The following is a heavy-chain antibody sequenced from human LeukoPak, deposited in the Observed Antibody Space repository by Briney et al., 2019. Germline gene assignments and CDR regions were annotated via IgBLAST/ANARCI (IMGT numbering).Heavy chain of an antibody. Sequence: GGSLRLSCAASGFTFSDYYMSWIRQAPGKGLEWVSYISSSSSYTNCADSVKGRFTISRDNAKNTLYLQMNSLRAEDTAVYYCARLGNSGYYFDYWGQGTLVTVSS. J-gene: IGHJ4*02. CDR3: ARLGNSGYYFDY. CDR2: ISSSSSYT. CDR1: GFTFSDYY. D-gene: IGHD4-23*01. V-gene: IGHV3-11*03.